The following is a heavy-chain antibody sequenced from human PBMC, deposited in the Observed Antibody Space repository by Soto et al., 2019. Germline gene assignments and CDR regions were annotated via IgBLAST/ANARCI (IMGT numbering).Heavy chain of an antibody. D-gene: IGHD3-22*01. Sequence: SGPTLVNPTQTLTLTCTFSGFSLSTSGVGVGWIRQPPGKALEWLALIYWNDDKRYSPSLKSRPTITKDTSKNQVVLTMTNMDPVDTATYYCAHRVTYYYDSGGYYWFDPWGQGTLVTVSS. CDR2: IYWNDDK. J-gene: IGHJ5*02. CDR3: AHRVTYYYDSGGYYWFDP. CDR1: GFSLSTSGVG. V-gene: IGHV2-5*01.